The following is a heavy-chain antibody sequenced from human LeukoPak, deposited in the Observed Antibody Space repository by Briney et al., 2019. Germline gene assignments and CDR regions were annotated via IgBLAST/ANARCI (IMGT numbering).Heavy chain of an antibody. J-gene: IGHJ4*02. CDR2: MYYSGSA. D-gene: IGHD3-3*02. Sequence: PSETLSLTCTVSGVSISRYYWSWIRQSPGKGLEWIGYMYYSGSASYNPSLESRVTISADTSKNHLSLRLTSVTAADTAVYYCARGGAFRDVVDDDFDFWGQGTLVTVSS. V-gene: IGHV4-59*08. CDR3: ARGGAFRDVVDDDFDF. CDR1: GVSISRYY.